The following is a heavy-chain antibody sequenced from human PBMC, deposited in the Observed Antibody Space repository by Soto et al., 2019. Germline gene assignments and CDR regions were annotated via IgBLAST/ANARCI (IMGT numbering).Heavy chain of an antibody. J-gene: IGHJ5*02. CDR2: ISNSGTTK. Sequence: GSLRLSCAAXGFTISDYYMSWIRQAPGMGLEWVSYISNSGTTKYYADSVKGRFTIARDNAKNSLYLQMNSLRAGDTAVYFCARGVAVPGASWFDPWGQGTLVTVSS. V-gene: IGHV3-11*01. D-gene: IGHD2-2*01. CDR3: ARGVAVPGASWFDP. CDR1: GFTISDYY.